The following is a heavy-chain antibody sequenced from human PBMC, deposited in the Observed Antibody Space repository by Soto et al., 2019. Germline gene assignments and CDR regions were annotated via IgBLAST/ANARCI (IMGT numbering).Heavy chain of an antibody. D-gene: IGHD6-13*01. CDR2: ISYDGSNK. J-gene: IGHJ4*02. V-gene: IGHV3-30-3*01. Sequence: QVQLVESGGGAVQPGRSLRLSCAASGFTFSSHAMHWVRQAPGKGLEFVAIISYDGSNKYYGDSVRGRLTISRDNSKNTIYLQMNSLRAEDTAVYYCARDQTGITTTGGGRIDYWGQGTLVTVSS. CDR3: ARDQTGITTTGGGRIDY. CDR1: GFTFSSHA.